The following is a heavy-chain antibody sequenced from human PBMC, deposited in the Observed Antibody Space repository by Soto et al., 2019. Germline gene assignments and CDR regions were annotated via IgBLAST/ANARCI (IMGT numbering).Heavy chain of an antibody. D-gene: IGHD3-16*01. CDR3: ARMGVVPYYYYGMDV. CDR1: GYIFTSYG. V-gene: IGHV1-18*01. Sequence: QVQLVQSGAEVKKPGASVKVSCKASGYIFTSYGVSWVRQAPGQGLEWLGWINGYNGNTNDGQNFQGRVTMTTNPSTSTAYMELRSLSSDDTAVYYCARMGVVPYYYYGMDVWGQGTTVIVSS. CDR2: INGYNGNT. J-gene: IGHJ6*02.